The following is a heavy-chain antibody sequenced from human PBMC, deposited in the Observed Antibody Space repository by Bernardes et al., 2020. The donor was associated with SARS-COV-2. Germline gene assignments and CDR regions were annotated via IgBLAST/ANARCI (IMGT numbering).Heavy chain of an antibody. CDR3: AKDLRITIFGGYLGGFDY. Sequence: GGSLRPSCAASGFTFSSYGMHWVRQAPGKGLEWVAVISYDGSNKYYAHPVKGRFTISRDNSKNTPYLQMNSLRAEDTAVYYCAKDLRITIFGGYLGGFDYWGQGTLVTVSS. J-gene: IGHJ4*02. CDR2: ISYDGSNK. V-gene: IGHV3-30*18. CDR1: GFTFSSYG. D-gene: IGHD3-3*01.